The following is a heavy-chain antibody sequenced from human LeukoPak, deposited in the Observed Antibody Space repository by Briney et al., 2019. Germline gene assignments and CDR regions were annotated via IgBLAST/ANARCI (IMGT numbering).Heavy chain of an antibody. V-gene: IGHV4-34*01. CDR2: INHSGST. D-gene: IGHD1-1*01. CDR1: GGSFSGYY. J-gene: IGHJ5*02. CDR3: ARGVRTGTTYNWFDP. Sequence: SETLSLTCAVYGGSFSGYYWSWIRQPPGKGLEWIGEINHSGSTNYNPSLKSRVAISVDTSKNQFSLKLSSVTAADTAVYYCARGVRTGTTYNWFDPWGQGTLVTVSS.